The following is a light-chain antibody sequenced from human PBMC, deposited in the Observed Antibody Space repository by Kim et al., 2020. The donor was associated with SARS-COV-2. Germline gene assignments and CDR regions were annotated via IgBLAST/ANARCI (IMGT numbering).Light chain of an antibody. V-gene: IGKV1-39*01. CDR2: AAS. J-gene: IGKJ2*01. Sequence: DIQMTQSPSSLSASVGDTVAITCRASQTIRTYLNWYQQKPGKAPKFLIFAASSLQSGVPSRFSGSGSGTEFTLTISSLQPEDFATYYCQQCYSSPFTFGQGTKLEI. CDR1: QTIRTY. CDR3: QQCYSSPFT.